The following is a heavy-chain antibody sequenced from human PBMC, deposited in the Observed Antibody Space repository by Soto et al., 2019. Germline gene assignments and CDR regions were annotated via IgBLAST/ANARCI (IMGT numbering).Heavy chain of an antibody. CDR1: GFSFGGYA. V-gene: IGHV3-23*01. CDR3: ANGRATYGLLTHDY. CDR2: ISGGGGST. J-gene: IGHJ4*02. D-gene: IGHD3-10*01. Sequence: EVQLSQSGGGLVQPGGSLRLSCAASGFSFGGYAVTWVRQAPGRGLEWVSAISGGGGSTYFAASVKGRFTISRDNSRNTLYLQMNSLTAEDTAVYYCANGRATYGLLTHDYWGQGTLVTVSS.